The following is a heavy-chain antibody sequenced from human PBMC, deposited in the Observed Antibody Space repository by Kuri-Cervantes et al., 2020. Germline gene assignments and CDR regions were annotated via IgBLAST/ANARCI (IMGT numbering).Heavy chain of an antibody. D-gene: IGHD4-23*01. J-gene: IGHJ6*02. V-gene: IGHV3-11*01. Sequence: GGSLRLSCAASGFTFSDYYMSWIRQAPGKGLEWVSYISSSGSTIYYADSVKGRFTISRDNAKNSLYLQMNSLRAEDTAVYYCARVKQWQLLSYYYYYGMDVWGQGTTVTVSS. CDR3: ARVKQWQLLSYYYYYGMDV. CDR2: ISSSGSTI. CDR1: GFTFSDYY.